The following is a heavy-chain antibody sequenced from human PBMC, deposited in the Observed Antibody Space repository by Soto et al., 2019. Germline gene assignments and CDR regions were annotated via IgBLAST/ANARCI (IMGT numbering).Heavy chain of an antibody. D-gene: IGHD2-15*01. J-gene: IGHJ4*02. CDR1: GFTFSSYA. Sequence: GGSLRLSCAASGFTFSSYAMSWVRQAPGKGLEWVSAISGSGGSTYYADSVKGRFTISRDNSKNTLYLQMNSLRAEDTAVYYCAKVTGWDIVVVVAAAIFDYWGQGTLVTVSS. CDR3: AKVTGWDIVVVVAAAIFDY. V-gene: IGHV3-23*01. CDR2: ISGSGGST.